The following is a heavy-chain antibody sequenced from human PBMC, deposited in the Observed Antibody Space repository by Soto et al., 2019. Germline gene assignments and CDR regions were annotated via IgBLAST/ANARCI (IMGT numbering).Heavy chain of an antibody. J-gene: IGHJ6*02. CDR3: ARDRCKNYYYGMDV. V-gene: IGHV1-2*04. D-gene: IGHD4-17*01. CDR2: INPNSGGT. Sequence: ASVKVSCKXSGYTFTGYYMHWVRQAPGQGLEWMGWINPNSGGTNYAQKFQGWVTMTRDTSISTAYMELSRLRSDDTAVYYCARDRCKNYYYGMDVWGQGTTVTVSS. CDR1: GYTFTGYY.